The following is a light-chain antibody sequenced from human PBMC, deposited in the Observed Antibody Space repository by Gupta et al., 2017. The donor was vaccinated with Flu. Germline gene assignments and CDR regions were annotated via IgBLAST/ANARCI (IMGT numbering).Light chain of an antibody. CDR2: GAS. CDR1: QTVSSSY. CDR3: HQDCTSPET. Sequence: EIVLTQSPGTLSLSPGERATLSCRASQTVSSSYLAWYQQRPGQAPRLLIYGASNRATGIPDRFSGSGSGTDFTLTISRLEPEDFAVYYCHQDCTSPETFGPGTKVELK. V-gene: IGKV3-20*01. J-gene: IGKJ1*01.